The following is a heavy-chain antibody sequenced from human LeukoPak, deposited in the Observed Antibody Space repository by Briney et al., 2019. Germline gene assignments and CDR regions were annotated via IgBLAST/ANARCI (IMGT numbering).Heavy chain of an antibody. J-gene: IGHJ6*02. D-gene: IGHD6-19*01. V-gene: IGHV4-34*01. Sequence: SETLSLTCAVYGGSFSGYYWSWIRQPPGKGLEWIGEINHSGSTNYNPSLKSRVTISVDTSKNQFSLKLSSVTAADTAVYYCARAPVAYYYYGMDVWGQGTTVTVSS. CDR1: GGSFSGYY. CDR2: INHSGST. CDR3: ARAPVAYYYYGMDV.